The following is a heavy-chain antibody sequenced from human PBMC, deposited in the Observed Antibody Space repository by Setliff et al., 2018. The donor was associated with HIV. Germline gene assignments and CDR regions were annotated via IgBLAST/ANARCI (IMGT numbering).Heavy chain of an antibody. CDR1: GSTFSGYY. D-gene: IGHD3-10*01. Sequence: LRLSCAASGSTFSGYYMSWIRQAPGKGLEWISYISPSGSSIYYADSVKGRLTISRDNAKNSLYLQMNSLRPEDTAVYYCARTVGAGPGGCFNLWGQGTLVTVSS. CDR2: ISPSGSSI. V-gene: IGHV3-11*04. CDR3: ARTVGAGPGGCFNL. J-gene: IGHJ5*02.